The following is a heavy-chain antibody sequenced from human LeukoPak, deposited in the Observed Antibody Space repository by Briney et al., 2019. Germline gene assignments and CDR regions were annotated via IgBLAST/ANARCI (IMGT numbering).Heavy chain of an antibody. J-gene: IGHJ4*02. V-gene: IGHV3-30-3*02. CDR3: AKESGKFDY. Sequence: GGSLRLSCAASGFIFSNYAMHWVRQAPGKGLEWVAVISYDGSNKDYADSLKGRFTISRDDSNNTLYLQMNSLRSEDTAMYYCAKESGKFDYWGQGTPVAVSS. CDR2: ISYDGSNK. CDR1: GFIFSNYA.